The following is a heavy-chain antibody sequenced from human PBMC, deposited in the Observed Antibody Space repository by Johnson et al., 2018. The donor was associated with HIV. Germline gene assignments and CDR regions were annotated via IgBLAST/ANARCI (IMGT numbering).Heavy chain of an antibody. Sequence: QVQLVESGGGVVQPGRSLRLSCAAPGFTFSSYAMHWVRQAPGKGLEWVAVISYDGSNKYYADSVKGRFTISRDNSKNSLYLQMNSLRAEDTAVYYCARDSGQYSSGWYEQLDAFDIWGQGTMVTVSS. D-gene: IGHD6-19*01. CDR2: ISYDGSNK. CDR1: GFTFSSYA. J-gene: IGHJ3*02. CDR3: ARDSGQYSSGWYEQLDAFDI. V-gene: IGHV3-30*04.